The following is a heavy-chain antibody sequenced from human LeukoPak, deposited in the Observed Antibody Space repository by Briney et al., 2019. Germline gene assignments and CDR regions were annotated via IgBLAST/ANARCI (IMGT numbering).Heavy chain of an antibody. V-gene: IGHV4-61*02. J-gene: IGHJ4*02. CDR2: IYADGSS. CDR3: ARGYYYRT. Sequence: PSQTLSLTCTVSGGSVGSDNSYWNWIRQPAGKALEWIGRIYADGSSNYNPSLKSRVTILVDTSKNQFSLRLSPMTAADTAVYYCARGYYYRTWGLGTLVTVSS. D-gene: IGHD3-10*01. CDR1: GGSVGSDNSY.